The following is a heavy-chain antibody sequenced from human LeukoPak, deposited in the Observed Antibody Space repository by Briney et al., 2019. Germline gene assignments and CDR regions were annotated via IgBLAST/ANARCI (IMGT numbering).Heavy chain of an antibody. V-gene: IGHV4-59*08. D-gene: IGHD5-18*01. CDR1: GGSISSYY. J-gene: IGHJ4*02. Sequence: PSETLSLTCTVSGGSISSYYWSWIRQPPGKGLEWIGYIYYSGSTNHNPSLKSRVTISGDTSKNQFSLKVRSVTAADTAVYYCARNRGYNYGYSFDSWGQGTLVTVSS. CDR2: IYYSGST. CDR3: ARNRGYNYGYSFDS.